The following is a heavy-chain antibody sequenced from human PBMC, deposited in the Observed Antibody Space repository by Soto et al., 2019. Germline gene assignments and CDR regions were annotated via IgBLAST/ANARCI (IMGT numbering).Heavy chain of an antibody. V-gene: IGHV3-21*01. CDR2: ISSGSSDT. J-gene: IGHJ4*02. Sequence: RRSDEGCGLTFSGVSMNWVRQVPGKGLEWVASISSGSSDTWYADSVKGRFIISRDNAQNSLFLQMNTLRPEDTAMYYCARGAYCGPGTQVTVS. CDR3: ARGAY. CDR1: GLTFSGVS.